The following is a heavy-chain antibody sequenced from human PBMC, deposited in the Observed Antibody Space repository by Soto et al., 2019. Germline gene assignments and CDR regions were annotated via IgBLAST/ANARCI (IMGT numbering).Heavy chain of an antibody. V-gene: IGHV3-30*18. CDR1: GFTFSSYG. CDR2: ISYEGSNK. Sequence: QVQLVESGGGVVQPGRSLRLSCAASGFTFSSYGMHWVRQAPGKGPEWVAVISYEGSNKYYADSVKGRFTISRDNSKNTLYLQMNSLRVEDTAVYYCAKDKVPVVVTAPFDYWGQGTLVTVSS. D-gene: IGHD2-21*02. CDR3: AKDKVPVVVTAPFDY. J-gene: IGHJ4*02.